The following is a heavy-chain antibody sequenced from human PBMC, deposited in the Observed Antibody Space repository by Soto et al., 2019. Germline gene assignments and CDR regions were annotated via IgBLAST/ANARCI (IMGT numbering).Heavy chain of an antibody. CDR1: GDSISRGFYF. J-gene: IGHJ5*02. CDR3: ARHPYSNLWYNWLDP. CDR2: IYYSGST. V-gene: IGHV4-39*01. D-gene: IGHD6-13*01. Sequence: SETLSLTCTVSGDSISRGFYFWGWVRQPPGKGLEWIGTIYYSGSTYYTPSLKSRVTISVDTSQNQFSLRLSSVTAADTAMYYCARHPYSNLWYNWLDPWGQGTLVTVPQ.